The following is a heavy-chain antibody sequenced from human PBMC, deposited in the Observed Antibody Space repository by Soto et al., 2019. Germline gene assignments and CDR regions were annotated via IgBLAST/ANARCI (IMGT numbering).Heavy chain of an antibody. J-gene: IGHJ4*02. CDR1: GYSFTNHG. CDR3: ARDFYPEAYFFDY. CDR2: VSGYNDKT. V-gene: IGHV1-18*04. Sequence: ASVKVSCKASGYSFTNHGISWVRQAPGQGLEWVGWVSGYNDKTKAAQKFQGRGTMTTDTSTSTAYMELRSLRSDDTAVYYCARDFYPEAYFFDYWGQGTMVT.